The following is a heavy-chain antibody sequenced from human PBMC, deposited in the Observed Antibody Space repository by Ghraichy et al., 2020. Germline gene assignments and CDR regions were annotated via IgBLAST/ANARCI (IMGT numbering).Heavy chain of an antibody. CDR2: IYYSGST. Sequence: SETLSLTCTVSGGSISSYYWSWIRQPPGKGLEWIGYIYYSGSTNYNPSLKSRVTISVDTSKNQFSLKLSSVTAADTAVYYCARGVYYYGSGSYPTYWYFDLWGRGTLVTVSS. CDR3: ARGVYYYGSGSYPTYWYFDL. D-gene: IGHD3-10*01. V-gene: IGHV4-59*01. J-gene: IGHJ2*01. CDR1: GGSISSYY.